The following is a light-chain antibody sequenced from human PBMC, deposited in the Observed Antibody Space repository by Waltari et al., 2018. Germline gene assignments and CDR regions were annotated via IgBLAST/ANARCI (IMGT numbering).Light chain of an antibody. CDR2: EDN. Sequence: QSVLTQPPSVSAAPGQQVTIPCPGSSPNIGTNFVSWYQQLPGTAPKLLIYEDNKRPSTIPDRFSGSKSGTSATLGITGLQTGDEADYYCGTWDNSLDAKLFGGGTRLTVL. J-gene: IGLJ2*01. CDR3: GTWDNSLDAKL. V-gene: IGLV1-51*02. CDR1: SPNIGTNF.